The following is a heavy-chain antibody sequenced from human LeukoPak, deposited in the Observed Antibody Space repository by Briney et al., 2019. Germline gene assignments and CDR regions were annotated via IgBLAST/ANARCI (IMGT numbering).Heavy chain of an antibody. CDR3: AKAGYSSSWYSAFDI. V-gene: IGHV3-30-3*01. D-gene: IGHD6-13*01. Sequence: GGFLRLSCAASGFTFSSYAMHWVRQAPGKGLEWVAVISYDGSNKYYADSVKGRFTISRDNSKNTLYLQMNSLRAEDTAVYYCAKAGYSSSWYSAFDIWGQGTMVTVSS. CDR1: GFTFSSYA. CDR2: ISYDGSNK. J-gene: IGHJ3*02.